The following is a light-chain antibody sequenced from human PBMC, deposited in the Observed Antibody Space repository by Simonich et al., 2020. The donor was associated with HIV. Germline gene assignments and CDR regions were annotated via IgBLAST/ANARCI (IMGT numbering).Light chain of an antibody. V-gene: IGKV1-5*03. CDR2: EAS. J-gene: IGKJ3*01. Sequence: DIQMTQSPSTLSASVGDRVTITCRASQSISDWLAWYQQKPGKAPKLLVYEASSLESGVPSRFSGSGSGTEFTLTISSLQPEDFATYYCLQHNSYPLTFGPGTKVDIK. CDR3: LQHNSYPLT. CDR1: QSISDW.